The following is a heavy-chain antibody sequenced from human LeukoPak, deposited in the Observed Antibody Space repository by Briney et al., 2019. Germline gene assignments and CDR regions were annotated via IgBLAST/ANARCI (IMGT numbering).Heavy chain of an antibody. CDR1: GGSFSGYY. Sequence: SETLSLTCAVYGGSFSGYYWSWIRQPPGKGLEWIGEINHSGSTNYNPSLKSRVTISVDTSKNRFSLKLSSATAADTAVYYCWGIAVAGTQYYYYYYMDIWGKGTTVTVSS. CDR2: INHSGST. J-gene: IGHJ6*03. D-gene: IGHD6-13*01. CDR3: WGIAVAGTQYYYYYYMDI. V-gene: IGHV4-34*01.